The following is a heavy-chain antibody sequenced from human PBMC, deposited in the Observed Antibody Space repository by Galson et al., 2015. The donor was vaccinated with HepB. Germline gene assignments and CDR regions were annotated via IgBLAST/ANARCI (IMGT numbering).Heavy chain of an antibody. D-gene: IGHD3-22*01. V-gene: IGHV1-24*01. CDR1: GYTLTELS. CDR2: FDPEDGET. CDR3: ATDLGSSGYYLLGY. J-gene: IGHJ4*02. Sequence: SVKVSCKVSGYTLTELSMHWVRQAPGKGLEWMGGFDPEDGETIYAQKFQGRVTMTEDTSTDTAYMELSSLRSEDTAVYYCATDLGSSGYYLLGYWGQGTLVTVSS.